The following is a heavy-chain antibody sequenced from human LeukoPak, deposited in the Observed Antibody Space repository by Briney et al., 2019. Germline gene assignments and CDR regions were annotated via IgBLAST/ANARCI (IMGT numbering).Heavy chain of an antibody. J-gene: IGHJ5*02. CDR1: GGSISSGSFY. CDR2: IYSSGST. Sequence: SQTLSLTCTVSGGSISSGSFYWNWIRQPAGKGLEWIGRIYSSGSTNYNPSLKSRVTISVDTSKNQFSLKLNSVTAADTAVYYCARTILGWFDPWGQGTLVTVSS. CDR3: ARTILGWFDP. V-gene: IGHV4-61*02. D-gene: IGHD3-3*01.